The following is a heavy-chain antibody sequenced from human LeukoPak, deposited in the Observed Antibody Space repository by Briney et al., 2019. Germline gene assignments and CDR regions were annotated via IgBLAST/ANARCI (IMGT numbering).Heavy chain of an antibody. CDR1: GYTFTGFC. CDR2: LNPNSGGT. J-gene: IGHJ1*01. D-gene: IGHD3-10*01. Sequence: ASVKVSCKASGYTFTGFCIHWVRQAPGQGLEWMGWLNPNSGGTNYAQNLQGRVTLTRAPCISTGYMELSRLRSDDTAVYYCARDLDNYSGSGSYYNGDPLFQHWGQGTLVTVSS. CDR3: ARDLDNYSGSGSYYNGDPLFQH. V-gene: IGHV1-2*02.